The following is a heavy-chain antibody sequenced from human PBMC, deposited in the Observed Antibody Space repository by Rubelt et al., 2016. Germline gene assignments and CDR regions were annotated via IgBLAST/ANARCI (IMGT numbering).Heavy chain of an antibody. CDR2: SSYSGST. Sequence: LQKPSETLSLTCSVSGASISSYYWSWIRQPPGKGLEWIGYSSYSGSTNYNPSLKSRVTISVDTSKNQFSLKLSSVTAADTAVYYGARSGSSYGSETFDYWGQGTLVTVSS. J-gene: IGHJ4*02. D-gene: IGHD5-18*01. CDR1: GASISSYY. V-gene: IGHV4-59*01. CDR3: ARSGSSYGSETFDY.